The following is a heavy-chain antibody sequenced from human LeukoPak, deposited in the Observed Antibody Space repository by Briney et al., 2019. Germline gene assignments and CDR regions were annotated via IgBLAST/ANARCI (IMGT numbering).Heavy chain of an antibody. V-gene: IGHV3-20*04. CDR1: GFTFDDYG. J-gene: IGHJ6*03. Sequence: GGSLRLSCAASGFTFDDYGMSWVRQAPGKGLEWVSGINWNGGKTGYADSVKGRFTISRDNAKNSLYLQMNSLRAEDTALYYCARDSKQYSSNDYMDVWGKGTTVTVSS. CDR2: INWNGGKT. D-gene: IGHD6-13*01. CDR3: ARDSKQYSSNDYMDV.